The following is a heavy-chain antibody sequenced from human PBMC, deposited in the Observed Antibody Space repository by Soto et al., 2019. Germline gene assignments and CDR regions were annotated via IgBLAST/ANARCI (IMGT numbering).Heavy chain of an antibody. CDR1: GFTFSSYG. V-gene: IGHV3-33*01. Sequence: GGSLRLSXAASGFTFSSYGIPRVRQAPGQGLQRVAVIWYDGSNKYYADSVKGRFTISRDNSKNTLYLQMNSLRAEDTAVYYCAREANGYYYDSSGYSPFLDYWGEGALVTGSS. CDR3: AREANGYYYDSSGYSPFLDY. J-gene: IGHJ4*02. CDR2: IWYDGSNK. D-gene: IGHD3-22*01.